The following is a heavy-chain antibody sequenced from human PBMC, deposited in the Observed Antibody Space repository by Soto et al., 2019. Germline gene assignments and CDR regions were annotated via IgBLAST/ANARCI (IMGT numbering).Heavy chain of an antibody. D-gene: IGHD6-19*01. Sequence: ASVKVSCKASGYTFTDYFLHWVRQAPGQRLEWMGWINAGNGNTKYSQKFQGRVTITRDTSASTAYMELSSLRSEDTAVYYCARVTGWYFPDYWGQGTLVTVSS. CDR2: INAGNGNT. V-gene: IGHV1-3*01. J-gene: IGHJ4*02. CDR3: ARVTGWYFPDY. CDR1: GYTFTDYF.